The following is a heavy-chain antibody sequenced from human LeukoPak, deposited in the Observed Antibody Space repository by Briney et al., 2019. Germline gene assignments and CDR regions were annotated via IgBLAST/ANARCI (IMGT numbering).Heavy chain of an antibody. CDR2: INHSGST. CDR3: ARDRNGGVIDY. CDR1: GGSFSGHY. V-gene: IGHV4-34*01. Sequence: SETLSLTCAVYGGSFSGHYWSWIRQPPGKGLEWIGEINHSGSTNYNPSLRSRVTISVDTSKNQFSPKLSSVTAADTAVYYCARDRNGGVIDYWGQGTLVTVSS. J-gene: IGHJ4*02. D-gene: IGHD3-16*01.